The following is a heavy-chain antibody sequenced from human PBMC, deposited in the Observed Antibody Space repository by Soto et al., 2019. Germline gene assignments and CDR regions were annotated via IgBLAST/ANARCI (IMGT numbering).Heavy chain of an antibody. CDR2: ISAYNGNT. CDR3: VRDLTNLFLEWLVDYYFDY. Sequence: ASAKVSCKASGYTFTSYGISRVRQAPGQGLEWMGWISAYNGNTNYAQKLQGRVTMTTDTSTSTAYMELRSLRSDDTAVYYCVRDLTNLFLEWLVDYYFDYWGQGTLVTVSS. V-gene: IGHV1-18*01. D-gene: IGHD3-3*01. CDR1: GYTFTSYG. J-gene: IGHJ4*02.